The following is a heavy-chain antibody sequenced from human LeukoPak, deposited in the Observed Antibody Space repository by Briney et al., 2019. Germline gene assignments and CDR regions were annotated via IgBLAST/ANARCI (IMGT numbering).Heavy chain of an antibody. D-gene: IGHD3-22*01. J-gene: IGHJ3*02. Sequence: SETLSLTCTVSGGSISSSSYYWGWIRQPPEKGLEWIGSIYYSGSTYYNPSLKSRVTISVDTSKNQFSLKLSSVTAADTAVYYXXXEWGSGYRRVAFDIWGQGTMVTVSS. CDR3: XXEWGSGYRRVAFDI. CDR1: GGSISSSSYY. CDR2: IYYSGST. V-gene: IGHV4-39*07.